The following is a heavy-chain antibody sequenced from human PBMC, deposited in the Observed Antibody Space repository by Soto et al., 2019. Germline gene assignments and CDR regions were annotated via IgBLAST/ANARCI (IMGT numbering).Heavy chain of an antibody. J-gene: IGHJ4*02. D-gene: IGHD1-26*01. CDR2: ISNNGSTK. Sequence: PGGSLRLSCAASGFTFSNYYMSWIRQAPGKGLEWVSYISNNGSTKYYADSVKGRFTISRDNSKNTLYLQMNSLRAEDTAVYYCAKEVREWELLPPLFDYWGQGTLVTVSS. V-gene: IGHV3-23*05. CDR1: GFTFSNYY. CDR3: AKEVREWELLPPLFDY.